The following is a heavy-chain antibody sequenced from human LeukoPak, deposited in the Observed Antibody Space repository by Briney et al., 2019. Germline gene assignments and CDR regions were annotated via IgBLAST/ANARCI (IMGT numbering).Heavy chain of an antibody. CDR1: GYTFTSYG. V-gene: IGHV1-46*01. J-gene: IGHJ4*02. CDR3: ARNYYDSSGYREFDY. Sequence: ASVKVSCKASGYTFTSYGISWVRQAPGQGLEWMGIINPSGGSTSYAQKFQGRVTMTRDTSTSTVYMELSSLRSEDTAVYYCARNYYDSSGYREFDYWGQGTLVTVSS. CDR2: INPSGGST. D-gene: IGHD3-22*01.